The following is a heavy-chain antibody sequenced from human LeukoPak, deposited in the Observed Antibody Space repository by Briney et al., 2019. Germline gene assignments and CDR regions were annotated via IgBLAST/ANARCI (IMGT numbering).Heavy chain of an antibody. D-gene: IGHD2-15*01. Sequence: SETLSLTCAVYGGSFSGYYWSWIRQPPGKGLEWIGEINHSGSTNYNPSLKSRVTISVDTSKNQFSLKLSSVTAADTAVYYCARVVEGGIYYYYYYMDVWGKGTTVTVSS. CDR2: INHSGST. CDR1: GGSFSGYY. J-gene: IGHJ6*03. CDR3: ARVVEGGIYYYYYYMDV. V-gene: IGHV4-34*01.